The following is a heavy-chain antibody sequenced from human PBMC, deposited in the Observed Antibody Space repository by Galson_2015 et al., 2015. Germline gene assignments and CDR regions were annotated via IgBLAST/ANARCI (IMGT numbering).Heavy chain of an antibody. D-gene: IGHD5-24*01. CDR3: ARQTADGYKLDL. V-gene: IGHV1-2*04. J-gene: IGHJ5*02. Sequence: SVTGSCKASGDIFTGHYLHWGRQAPGQGLEWMGWLHPNSANTNYAQNFQAWVTMTWDTSISTAYLEVSRLRSDDTAVYYCARQTADGYKLDLWGQGTLVTVSS. CDR1: GDIFTGHY. CDR2: LHPNSANT.